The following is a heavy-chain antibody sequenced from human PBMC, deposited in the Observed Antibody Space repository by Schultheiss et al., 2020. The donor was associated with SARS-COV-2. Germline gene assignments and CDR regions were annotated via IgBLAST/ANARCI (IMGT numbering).Heavy chain of an antibody. CDR1: GYTFTSYG. Sequence: ASVKVSCKASGYTFTSYGISWVRQAPGQGLEWMGWISAYNGNTNYAQKLQGRVTMTRDTSISTAYMELSRLRSDDTAVYYCARGVADIVVVPAAVDAFDIWGQGTMVTVSS. J-gene: IGHJ3*02. V-gene: IGHV1-18*01. CDR3: ARGVADIVVVPAAVDAFDI. CDR2: ISAYNGNT. D-gene: IGHD2-2*01.